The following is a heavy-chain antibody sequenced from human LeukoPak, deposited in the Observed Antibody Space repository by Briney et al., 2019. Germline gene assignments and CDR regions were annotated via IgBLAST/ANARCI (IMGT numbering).Heavy chain of an antibody. CDR2: ISSSSSYI. CDR1: GFTFSSYS. D-gene: IGHD3-22*01. CDR3: ARSQYYYDTSGYYFVDY. J-gene: IGHJ4*02. Sequence: GGSLRLSCAASGFTFSSYSMNWVRQAPGKGLEWVSSISSSSSYIYYADSVKGRFTISRDNDKNSLYLQMNSLRTEDTAVYFCARSQYYYDTSGYYFVDYWGQGTLVTVSS. V-gene: IGHV3-21*01.